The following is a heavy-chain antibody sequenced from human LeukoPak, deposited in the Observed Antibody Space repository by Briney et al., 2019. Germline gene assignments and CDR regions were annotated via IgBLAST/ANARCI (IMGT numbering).Heavy chain of an antibody. CDR1: GGSITYYY. D-gene: IGHD1-26*01. J-gene: IGHJ4*02. CDR2: IYYSGST. CDR3: ASGSYYFDY. Sequence: KASETLSLTCTVSGGSITYYYWNWIRQPPGKGLEWIGYIYYSGSTKYNPSLKSRATISVDTSKNQFSLKLNSVTAADTAVYYCASGSYYFDYWGQGTLVTVSS. V-gene: IGHV4-59*08.